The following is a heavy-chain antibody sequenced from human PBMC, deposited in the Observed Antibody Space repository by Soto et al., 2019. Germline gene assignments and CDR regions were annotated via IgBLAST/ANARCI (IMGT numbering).Heavy chain of an antibody. CDR2: IYYSGST. Sequence: SETLSLTCAVSGGSFSRYYWRWIRQHPSKGLEWIGHIYYSGSTYYDHSLKSRVTISVYTSKNQFSLKLSSVTAADTAMYYCAREPRAWGQGTLVTVSS. CDR3: AREPRA. V-gene: IGHV4-31*11. CDR1: GGSFSRYY. J-gene: IGHJ5*02.